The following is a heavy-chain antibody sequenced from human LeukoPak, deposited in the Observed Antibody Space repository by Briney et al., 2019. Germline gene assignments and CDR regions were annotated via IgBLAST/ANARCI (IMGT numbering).Heavy chain of an antibody. Sequence: SETLSLTCTVSGGSISSYYWSWIRQPPGKGLDWIGYIYYSGSTNYNPSLKSRVTISVDTSKNQFSLKLSSVTAADTAVYYCARVRLLSHYYYGMDVWGQGTTVTVSS. CDR3: ARVRLLSHYYYGMDV. J-gene: IGHJ6*02. CDR1: GGSISSYY. V-gene: IGHV4-59*01. CDR2: IYYSGST. D-gene: IGHD1-14*01.